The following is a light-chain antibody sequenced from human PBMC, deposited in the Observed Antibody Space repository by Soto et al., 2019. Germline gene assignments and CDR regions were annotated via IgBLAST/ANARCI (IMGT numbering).Light chain of an antibody. Sequence: EIVLTQSPATLSLSPGERATLSCRASQSVSSYLAWYQQKPGRAPRLLIYDASNRATGIPARFSGSGSGTDFTLTISSLEPEDFAVYYCQQRGSWPRTFGQGTKLEIK. CDR3: QQRGSWPRT. J-gene: IGKJ2*01. CDR1: QSVSSY. V-gene: IGKV3-11*01. CDR2: DAS.